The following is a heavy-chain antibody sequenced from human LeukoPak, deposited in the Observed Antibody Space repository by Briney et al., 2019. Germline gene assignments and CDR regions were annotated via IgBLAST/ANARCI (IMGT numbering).Heavy chain of an antibody. Sequence: ALVKVSCKLSGNTLRELPIQWVRQAGGKGLEWMAGFDPENAEIVYAQKFQGRVTMTEDTSTNTAYKELTSLTSDDTALYYCATRGSDFWSGFDYWGQGTQVTVSS. J-gene: IGHJ4*02. D-gene: IGHD3-3*01. V-gene: IGHV1-24*01. CDR3: ATRGSDFWSGFDY. CDR2: FDPENAEI. CDR1: GNTLRELP.